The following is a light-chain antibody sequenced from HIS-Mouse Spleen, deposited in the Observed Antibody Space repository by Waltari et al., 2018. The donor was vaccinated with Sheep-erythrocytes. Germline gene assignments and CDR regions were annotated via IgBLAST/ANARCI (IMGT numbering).Light chain of an antibody. V-gene: IGLV2-23*01. Sequence: QSALTQPASVSGSPGQSLTISCTVTSSDVGSYNLVSWYQQHPGKAPKLMIYEGSKRPSGVSNRFSGSKSGNTASLTISGLQAEDEADYYCCSYAGSSTLVFGGGTKLAVL. CDR1: SSDVGSYNL. CDR2: EGS. CDR3: CSYAGSSTLV. J-gene: IGLJ2*01.